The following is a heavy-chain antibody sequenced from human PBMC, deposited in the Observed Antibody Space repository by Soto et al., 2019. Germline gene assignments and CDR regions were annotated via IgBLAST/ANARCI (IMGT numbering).Heavy chain of an antibody. CDR2: IYYSGST. CDR3: ARVHWVMREMWFDP. CDR1: GGSISSYY. D-gene: IGHD3-16*01. J-gene: IGHJ5*02. V-gene: IGHV4-59*01. Sequence: SETLSLTCAISGDSVSGGSISSYYWSWIRQPPGKGLEWIGYIYYSGSTNYNPSLKSRVTISVDTSKNQFSLKLSSVTAADTAVYYCARVHWVMREMWFDPWGQGTLVTVSS.